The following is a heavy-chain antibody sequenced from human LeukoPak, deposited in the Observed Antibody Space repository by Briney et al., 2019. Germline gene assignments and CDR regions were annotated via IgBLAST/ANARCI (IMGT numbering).Heavy chain of an antibody. CDR2: ILYDGSNK. CDR3: AKDGSRYYYGSGDAFDI. V-gene: IGHV3-30-3*01. D-gene: IGHD3-10*01. Sequence: PGRSLRLSCAASGFTFSSYAMHWVRQAPGKGLEWVAVILYDGSNKYYADSVRGRFTISRDNSKNTLYLQMNSLRAEDTAVYYCAKDGSRYYYGSGDAFDIWGQGTMVTVSS. J-gene: IGHJ3*02. CDR1: GFTFSSYA.